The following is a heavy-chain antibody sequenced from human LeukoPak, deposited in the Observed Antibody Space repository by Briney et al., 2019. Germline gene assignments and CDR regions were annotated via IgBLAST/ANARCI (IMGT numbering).Heavy chain of an antibody. J-gene: IGHJ6*03. D-gene: IGHD3-3*01. CDR1: GGSISSYY. Sequence: SETLSLTCTVSGGSISSYYWSWIRQSPGKGLEWIGYVYTSGTTNYNPSLKSRVTISGDTSKNQFSLKLSSVTAADTAVYYCASTRSAHYSGFYYYMDVWGKGTTVTVSS. CDR2: VYTSGTT. V-gene: IGHV4-4*09. CDR3: ASTRSAHYSGFYYYMDV.